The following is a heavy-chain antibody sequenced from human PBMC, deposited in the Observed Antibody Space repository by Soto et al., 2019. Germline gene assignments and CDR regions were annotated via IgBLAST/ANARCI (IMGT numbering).Heavy chain of an antibody. D-gene: IGHD3-22*01. V-gene: IGHV3-23*01. J-gene: IGHJ4*02. CDR1: GFTFSTYA. CDR2: ISGGGGSA. CDR3: AKAFDASGYYYERAFDY. Sequence: EVQLLESGGGLVQPGGSLRLSCAASGFTFSTYAMAWVRQAPGKGLEWVSAISGGGGSAYLADSVRGRFTISRDNSKNTLDLQMSGLRAEDTALYFCAKAFDASGYYYERAFDYWGQGTLVTVSS.